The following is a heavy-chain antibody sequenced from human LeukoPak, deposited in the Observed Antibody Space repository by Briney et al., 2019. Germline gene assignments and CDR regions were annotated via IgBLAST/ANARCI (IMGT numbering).Heavy chain of an antibody. Sequence: PGGSLRLSCAASGFTISSYGMHWVRQAPGKGLEWVAVIWYDGSNKYYADSVKGRFTISRDNSKNTLYLQMNSLRAEDTAVYYCARGGSSIPFDPWGQGTLVTVSS. CDR3: ARGGSSIPFDP. J-gene: IGHJ5*02. CDR2: IWYDGSNK. V-gene: IGHV3-33*01. D-gene: IGHD2-2*02. CDR1: GFTISSYG.